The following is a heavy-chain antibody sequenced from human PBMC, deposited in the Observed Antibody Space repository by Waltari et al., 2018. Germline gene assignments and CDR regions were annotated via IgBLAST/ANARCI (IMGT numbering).Heavy chain of an antibody. V-gene: IGHV5-51*03. CDR1: GYSFTSYW. CDR3: ARPTIAAAGGDAFDI. D-gene: IGHD6-13*01. J-gene: IGHJ3*02. CDR2: IYPGDSDT. Sequence: EVQLVQSGAEVKKPGESPKISCKGSGYSFTSYWIGWVRQMPGKGQEWMGIIYPGDSDTRYSPSFQGQVTISADKSISTAYLQWSSLKASDTAMYYCARPTIAAAGGDAFDIWGQGTMVTVSS.